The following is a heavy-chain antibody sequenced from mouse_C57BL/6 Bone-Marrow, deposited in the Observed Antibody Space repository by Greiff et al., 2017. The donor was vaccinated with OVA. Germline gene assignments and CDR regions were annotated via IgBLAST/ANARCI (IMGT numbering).Heavy chain of an antibody. V-gene: IGHV1-81*01. J-gene: IGHJ3*01. Sequence: QVQLKESGAELVRPGASVKLSCKASGYTFTSYGIRWVKQRTGQGLEWIGEIHPRSGNTYYNEKFKGKATLTADKSSSTAYMELRSLTSEDAAVYFCARYYDYDWRADWGKGTLVTVSA. D-gene: IGHD2-4*01. CDR2: IHPRSGNT. CDR1: GYTFTSYG. CDR3: ARYYDYDWRAD.